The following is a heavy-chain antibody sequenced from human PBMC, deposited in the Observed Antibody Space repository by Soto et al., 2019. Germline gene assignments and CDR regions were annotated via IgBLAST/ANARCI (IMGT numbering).Heavy chain of an antibody. CDR2: VYPSDSDT. D-gene: IGHD3-3*01. J-gene: IGHJ4*02. CDR1: GYNFAGYW. Sequence: GESLKISCKGSGYNFAGYWIAWVRQMPGKGLELMGIVYPSDSDTRYSPSFQGQVTISADKSISSAYLQWSSLRASDTAMYYCARGGVSTRTFDYWGQGTPVTAPQ. V-gene: IGHV5-51*01. CDR3: ARGGVSTRTFDY.